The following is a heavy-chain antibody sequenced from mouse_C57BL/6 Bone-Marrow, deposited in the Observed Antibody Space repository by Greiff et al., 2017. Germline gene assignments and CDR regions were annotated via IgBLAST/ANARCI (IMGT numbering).Heavy chain of an antibody. CDR1: GFNIKNTY. D-gene: IGHD1-1*01. V-gene: IGHV14-3*01. Sequence: EVQRVESVAELVRPGASVKLSCTASGFNIKNTYMHWVKQRPEQGLEWIGRIDPANGNTKYAPKFQGKATITADTSSNTAYLQLSSLTSEDTAIYYCARITTVRTWYFDVWGTGTTVTVSS. CDR2: IDPANGNT. J-gene: IGHJ1*03. CDR3: ARITTVRTWYFDV.